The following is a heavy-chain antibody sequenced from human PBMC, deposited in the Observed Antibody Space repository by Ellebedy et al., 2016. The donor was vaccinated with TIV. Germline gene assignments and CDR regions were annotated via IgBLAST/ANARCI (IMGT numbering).Heavy chain of an antibody. Sequence: GESLKISCAASGFTFSSYAMHWVRQAPGKGLEWVAVISYDGSNKYYADSVKGRFTISRDNAKNSLYLQMNSLRAEDTAVYYCASHYDHYYGSGRFDYWGQGTLVTVSS. CDR2: ISYDGSNK. J-gene: IGHJ4*02. CDR3: ASHYDHYYGSGRFDY. D-gene: IGHD3-10*01. CDR1: GFTFSSYA. V-gene: IGHV3-30-3*01.